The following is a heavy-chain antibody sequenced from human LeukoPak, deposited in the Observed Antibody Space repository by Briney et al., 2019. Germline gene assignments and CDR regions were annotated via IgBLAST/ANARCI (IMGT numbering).Heavy chain of an antibody. J-gene: IGHJ4*02. Sequence: WGSLKLSCVVSGITVSNYDMSWVRQAPGQGLEWVSGIRESGGGTNYADYVKGRFTISRDNSKNTVYLQMNSLRAEDTAVYFCTRRGMVIRGVLIMGLLKAANYFDSWGQGILVTVSS. CDR2: IRESGGGT. V-gene: IGHV3-23*01. D-gene: IGHD3-10*01. CDR1: GITVSNYD. CDR3: TRRGMVIRGVLIMGLLKAANYFDS.